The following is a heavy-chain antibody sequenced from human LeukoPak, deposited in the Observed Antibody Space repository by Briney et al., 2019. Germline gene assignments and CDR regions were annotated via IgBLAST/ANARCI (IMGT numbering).Heavy chain of an antibody. CDR2: ISAYNGNT. CDR1: GYTFTSYG. V-gene: IGHV1-18*01. J-gene: IGHJ6*03. CDR3: ARVNFWAAAGTQEYYYYYMDV. D-gene: IGHD6-13*01. Sequence: ASVKVSCKASGYTFTSYGISWVRQAPGQGLEWMGWISAYNGNTNYAQKPQGRVTMTTDTSTSTAYMELRSLRSDDTAVYYCARVNFWAAAGTQEYYYYYMDVWGKGTTVTIS.